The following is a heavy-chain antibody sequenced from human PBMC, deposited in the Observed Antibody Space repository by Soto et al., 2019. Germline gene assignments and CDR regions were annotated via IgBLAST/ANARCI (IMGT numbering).Heavy chain of an antibody. Sequence: QVQLVQSGAEVKKPGSSVKVSCKASGGTFSSYAISWVRQAPGQGLEWMGGIIPIFGTANYAQKFQGRVTITXXEXTXXAYMELSSLRSEDTAVYYCAKQLTRRMDYYYGMDVWGQGTTVTVSS. J-gene: IGHJ6*02. CDR3: AKQLTRRMDYYYGMDV. V-gene: IGHV1-69*05. CDR2: IIPIFGTA. CDR1: GGTFSSYA. D-gene: IGHD6-13*01.